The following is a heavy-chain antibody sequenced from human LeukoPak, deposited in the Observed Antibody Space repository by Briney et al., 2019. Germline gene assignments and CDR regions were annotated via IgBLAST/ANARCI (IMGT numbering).Heavy chain of an antibody. CDR1: GIIFSNYW. V-gene: IGHV3-74*01. J-gene: IGHJ4*02. CDR3: ARGGGYSYGSFDY. D-gene: IGHD5-18*01. Sequence: GGSLRLSCAASGIIFSNYWMHWVRQAPGKGLVWVSRINRDGSSTSYADSVRGRFTISRDNAKNTLYLQMNSLRAEDTAAYYCARGGGYSYGSFDYWGQGTLVTVSS. CDR2: INRDGSST.